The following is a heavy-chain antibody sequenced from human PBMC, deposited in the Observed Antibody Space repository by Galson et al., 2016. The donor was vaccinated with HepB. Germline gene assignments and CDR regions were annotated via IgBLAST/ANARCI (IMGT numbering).Heavy chain of an antibody. CDR1: GYTFPNYD. CDR3: AGGRIGPTRGPFFY. V-gene: IGHV1-8*01. Sequence: SVKVSCKASGYTFPNYDINWVRQAPGQGLEWMGWMNPKRRNTGYAQHFHGRLTMTGNTSPSTADMELNSLGFDDTDVSYCAGGRIGPTRGPFFYWGQGTRLTVSS. CDR2: MNPKRRNT. D-gene: IGHD3/OR15-3a*01. J-gene: IGHJ4*02.